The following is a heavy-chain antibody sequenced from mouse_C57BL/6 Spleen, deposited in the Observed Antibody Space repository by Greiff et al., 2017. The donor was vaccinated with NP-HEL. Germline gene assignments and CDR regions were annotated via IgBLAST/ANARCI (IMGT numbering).Heavy chain of an antibody. V-gene: IGHV14-4*01. J-gene: IGHJ3*01. CDR1: GFNIKDDY. Sequence: VQLQQSGAELVRPGASVKLSCTASGFNIKDDYMHWVKQRPEQGLEWIGWIDPENGDTEYASKFQGKATITADTSSNTAYLQLSSLTSEDTAVYYFRKDSSGGYWGQGTLVTVSA. D-gene: IGHD3-2*02. CDR3: RKDSSGGY. CDR2: IDPENGDT.